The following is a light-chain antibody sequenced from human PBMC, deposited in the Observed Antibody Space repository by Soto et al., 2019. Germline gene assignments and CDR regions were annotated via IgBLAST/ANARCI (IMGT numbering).Light chain of an antibody. CDR2: DAS. V-gene: IGKV3-15*01. Sequence: EIVLTQSPAPLSLSPGEIATLSFRARQSVGSNLAWYQQTPGQAPRVVIYDASTRATVIPSRFSGRRSGTDFTLTISSLQPSDFATYYCQQYNTYPLTFGGGTKV. CDR1: QSVGSN. J-gene: IGKJ4*01. CDR3: QQYNTYPLT.